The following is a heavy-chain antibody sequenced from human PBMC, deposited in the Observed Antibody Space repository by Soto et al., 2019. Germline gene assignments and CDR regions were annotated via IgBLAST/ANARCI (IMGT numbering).Heavy chain of an antibody. Sequence: GGSLRLSCAASGFTFSSYSMNWVRQAPGKGLEWVSSISSSSSYIYYADSVKGRFTISRDNAKNSLYLQMNSLRAEDTAVYYCARDRGSGSYYKEKGSYYMDVWGKGTTVTVSS. V-gene: IGHV3-21*01. CDR2: ISSSSSYI. J-gene: IGHJ6*03. CDR3: ARDRGSGSYYKEKGSYYMDV. CDR1: GFTFSSYS. D-gene: IGHD3-10*01.